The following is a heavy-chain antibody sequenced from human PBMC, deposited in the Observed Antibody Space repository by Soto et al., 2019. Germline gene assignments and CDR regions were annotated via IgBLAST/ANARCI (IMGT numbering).Heavy chain of an antibody. D-gene: IGHD7-27*01. J-gene: IGHJ4*02. Sequence: SETLSLTCAVYGGSFSGYYWSWIRQPPGKGLEWIGEINHSGSTNYNPSLKSRVTISIDTSKNQFSLKLSSVTAADTAVYYCARGWGRILDYSGQGTLVTVSS. CDR2: INHSGST. V-gene: IGHV4-34*01. CDR1: GGSFSGYY. CDR3: ARGWGRILDY.